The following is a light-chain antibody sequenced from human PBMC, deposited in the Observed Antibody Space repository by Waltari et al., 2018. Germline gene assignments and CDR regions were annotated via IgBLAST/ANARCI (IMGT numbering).Light chain of an antibody. J-gene: IGKJ4*01. CDR3: QQRSNWPLT. Sequence: EIVFTQSPATLPLSPGERATLSCRASQSVSIYLAWYQQKPGQAPRLLIHDASNRATGIPARFSGSGSGTDFTLTISSLEPEDFAVYYCQQRSNWPLTFGGGTKVEIK. V-gene: IGKV3-11*01. CDR2: DAS. CDR1: QSVSIY.